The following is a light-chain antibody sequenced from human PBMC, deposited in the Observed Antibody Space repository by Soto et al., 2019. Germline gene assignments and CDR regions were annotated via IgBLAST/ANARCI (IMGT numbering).Light chain of an antibody. V-gene: IGKV1-33*01. CDR3: QQYDNLPPFT. J-gene: IGKJ3*01. CDR1: QDISNY. CDR2: DAS. Sequence: DIQMTQSPSSLSASVGDRVTITCQASQDISNYLNWYQQKPGKAPKLLIYDASNLETGVPSRFSGSGSGTDFTFTINSLQPEDSAAYYCQQYDNLPPFTFGPGTKVDIK.